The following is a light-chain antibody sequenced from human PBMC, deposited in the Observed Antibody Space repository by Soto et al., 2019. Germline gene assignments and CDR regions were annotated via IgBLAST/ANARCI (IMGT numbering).Light chain of an antibody. CDR3: SSKSPDF. CDR1: SSDIGGYNS. Sequence: QSVLTQPASVSGSPGQSITISCTGTSSDIGGYNSVSWYQQHPGKAPKLVIYAVSNRPSGVSSRFSGSKSGNTASLTMSGLQAEDEATYYCSSKSPDFFGTGTKGTVL. J-gene: IGLJ1*01. V-gene: IGLV2-14*01. CDR2: AVS.